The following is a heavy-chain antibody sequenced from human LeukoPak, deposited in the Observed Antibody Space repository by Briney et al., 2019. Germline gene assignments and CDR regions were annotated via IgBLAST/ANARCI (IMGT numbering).Heavy chain of an antibody. CDR3: ASLLGSLFH. D-gene: IGHD2/OR15-2a*01. V-gene: IGHV4-61*02. CDR2: IYHSGST. J-gene: IGHJ4*02. CDR1: GGSISSGSYY. Sequence: PSQTLSLTCTVSGGSISSGSYYWSWIRQPAGKGLEWIGSIYHSGSTYYNPSLKSRVTISVDTSKNQFSLKLSSVTAADTAVYYCASLLGSLFHWGQGTLVTVSS.